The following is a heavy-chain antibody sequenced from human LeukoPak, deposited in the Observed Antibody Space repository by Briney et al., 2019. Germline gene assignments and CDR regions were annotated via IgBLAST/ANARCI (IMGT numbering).Heavy chain of an antibody. CDR2: INPSGSST. Sequence: XTXTGXXMHWVRQAPGQGLEWXGLINPSGSSTTYXQKFQGRVTMTRDKFTSTDYMEMTRLTSDDKDVYYCARXXXXXXXXXXXEYWXXXTXVTVSS. CDR3: ARXXXXXXXXXXXEY. J-gene: IGHJ4*01. CDR1: XTXTGXX. V-gene: IGHV1-46*01.